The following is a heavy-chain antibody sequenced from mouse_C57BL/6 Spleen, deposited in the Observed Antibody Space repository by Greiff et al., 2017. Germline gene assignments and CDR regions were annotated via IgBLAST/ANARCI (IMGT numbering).Heavy chain of an antibody. CDR2: IDPANGNT. Sequence: EVKLVESVAELVRPGASVKLSCTASGFNIKNTYMHWVKQRPEQGLEWIGRIDPANGNTKYAPKFQGKATITADTSSNTAYLQLSSLTSEDTAIYYCARYDGYYPYAMDYWGQGTSVTVSS. CDR3: ARYDGYYPYAMDY. CDR1: GFNIKNTY. V-gene: IGHV14-3*01. D-gene: IGHD2-3*01. J-gene: IGHJ4*01.